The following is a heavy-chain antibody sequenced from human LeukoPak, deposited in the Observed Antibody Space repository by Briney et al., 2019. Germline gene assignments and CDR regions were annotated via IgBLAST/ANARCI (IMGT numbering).Heavy chain of an antibody. CDR2: IYYSGST. D-gene: IGHD3-22*01. CDR3: ARDLHSSYYSNFDY. V-gene: IGHV4-59*11. J-gene: IGHJ4*02. Sequence: SETLSLTCNDSGGSISRHYWSWIRQPPGKGLEWIGYIYYSGSTNYNPSLQSRVTISLDTSKNQFSQKLSSVTAADTDVHYCARDLHSSYYSNFDYWGQASLVTDS. CDR1: GGSISRHY.